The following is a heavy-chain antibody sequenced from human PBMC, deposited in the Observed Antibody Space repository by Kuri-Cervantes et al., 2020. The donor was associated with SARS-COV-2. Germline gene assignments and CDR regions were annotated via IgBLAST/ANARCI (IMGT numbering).Heavy chain of an antibody. CDR1: GGPISSSSYY. CDR2: IYYSGST. V-gene: IGHV4-39*07. J-gene: IGHJ6*04. Sequence: SETLSLTCTVSGGPISSSSYYWGWIRQPPGKGLEWIGSIYYSGSTYYNPSLKSRVTISVDTSKNQFSLKLSSVTAADTAVYYCARVGVWGKGTTVTVSS. CDR3: ARVGV.